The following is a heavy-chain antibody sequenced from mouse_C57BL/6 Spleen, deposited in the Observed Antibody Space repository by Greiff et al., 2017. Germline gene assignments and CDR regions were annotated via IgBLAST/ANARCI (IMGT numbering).Heavy chain of an antibody. CDR3: TRGDSNYEAMDY. J-gene: IGHJ4*01. CDR1: GFTFSSYA. V-gene: IGHV5-9-1*02. CDR2: ISSGGDYI. Sequence: EVMLVESGEGLVKPGGSLKLSCAASGFTFSSYAMSWVRQTPEKRLEWVAYISSGGDYIYYADTVKGRFTISRDNARNTLYLQMSSLKSEDTAMYYCTRGDSNYEAMDYWGQGTSVTVSS. D-gene: IGHD2-5*01.